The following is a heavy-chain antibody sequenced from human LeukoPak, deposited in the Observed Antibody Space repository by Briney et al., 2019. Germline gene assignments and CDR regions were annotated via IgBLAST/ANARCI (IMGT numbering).Heavy chain of an antibody. D-gene: IGHD1-1*01. CDR1: GYTFTSYD. Sequence: GASVKVSCKASGYTFTSYDINWVRQATGQGLEWMGWMNPNSGNTGYAQKFQGRVTITTDESTSTAYMELSSLRSEDTAVYYCARGRAPLENAFDIWGQGTMVTVSS. J-gene: IGHJ3*02. V-gene: IGHV1-8*03. CDR2: MNPNSGNT. CDR3: ARGRAPLENAFDI.